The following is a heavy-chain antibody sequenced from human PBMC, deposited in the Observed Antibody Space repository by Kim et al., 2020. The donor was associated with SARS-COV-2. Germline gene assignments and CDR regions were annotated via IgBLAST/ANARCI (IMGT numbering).Heavy chain of an antibody. V-gene: IGHV4-4*07. CDR2: VYVSGSS. CDR1: GASISDYY. D-gene: IGHD3-10*01. CDR3: ARGTSYFASGALRGVDV. J-gene: IGHJ6*02. Sequence: SETLSLVCSVSGASISDYYWTWIRQPAGKGLEWIGRVYVSGSSDCNPSLKSRVTLSIDTSKKQFSLRLTSVTAADTAVYFCARGTSYFASGALRGVDVWGPGTTVTVSS.